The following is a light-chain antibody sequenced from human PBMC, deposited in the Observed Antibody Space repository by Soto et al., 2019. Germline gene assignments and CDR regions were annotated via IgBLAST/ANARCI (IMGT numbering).Light chain of an antibody. CDR3: QQYQQYPTSHST. J-gene: IGKJ1*01. CDR2: GAS. Sequence: ELVLIQSPGTLSLSPGEGATLSCRASQSVRTTSLAWYQQRPGQPPRLLIYGASFRAPGIPERFSGSGSGTDFTLTIRRLEPEDFAVYYCQQYQQYPTSHSTFGQGTKVDI. CDR1: QSVRTTS. V-gene: IGKV3-20*01.